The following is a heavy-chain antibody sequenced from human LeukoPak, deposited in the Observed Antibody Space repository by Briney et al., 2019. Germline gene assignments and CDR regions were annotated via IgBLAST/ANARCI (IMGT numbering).Heavy chain of an antibody. J-gene: IGHJ4*02. D-gene: IGHD3-22*01. V-gene: IGHV1-8*01. CDR2: MNPNSGNT. CDR1: GYTFTSYD. CDR3: ARATIRYDSSGYYFDY. Sequence: ASVKVSCKASGYTFTSYDINWVRQAPGQGFEWMGWMNPNSGNTGYAQKFQGRVTLTRNTSISTAYMELSSLRSEDTAVYYCARATIRYDSSGYYFDYWGQGALVTVSS.